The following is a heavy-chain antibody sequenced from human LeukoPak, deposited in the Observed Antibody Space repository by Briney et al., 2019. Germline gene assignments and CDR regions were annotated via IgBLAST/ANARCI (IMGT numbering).Heavy chain of an antibody. D-gene: IGHD6-13*01. V-gene: IGHV4-59*01. J-gene: IGHJ4*02. CDR2: IYYSGST. Sequence: SETLSLTCSVSGDSISSYYWSWIRQPPGKALEWIGYIYYSGSTNHSPSLKSRVTISIDTSKNQFSLNLNSVTAADTALYYCARVQTAAAGTGGFDYWGQGTLVTVSS. CDR1: GDSISSYY. CDR3: ARVQTAAAGTGGFDY.